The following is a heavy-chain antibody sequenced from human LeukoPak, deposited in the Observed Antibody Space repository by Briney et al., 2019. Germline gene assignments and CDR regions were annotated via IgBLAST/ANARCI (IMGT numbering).Heavy chain of an antibody. CDR3: AKDGGGYYLAGGESEYLQR. J-gene: IGHJ1*01. Sequence: PGGSLRLSCAASGFTFSSYAMTWVRQAPGKGLEWVSGISGSGGSTYFADSVKGRFTISRDNSKNTLYLQMSNLRAEDTAVYYCAKDGGGYYLAGGESEYLQRWGQGTLVTVSS. CDR1: GFTFSSYA. D-gene: IGHD1-26*01. CDR2: ISGSGGST. V-gene: IGHV3-23*01.